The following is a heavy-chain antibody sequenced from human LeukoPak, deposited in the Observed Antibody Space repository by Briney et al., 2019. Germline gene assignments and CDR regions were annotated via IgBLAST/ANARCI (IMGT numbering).Heavy chain of an antibody. CDR3: AKEVEEEEPYFDY. CDR1: GFISSSYE. J-gene: IGHJ4*02. D-gene: IGHD1-26*01. CDR2: ISSSGSTK. Sequence: GSLRLSCAASGFISSSYEMNWVRQAPGKGLEWVSYISSSGSTKYYADSVKGRFTISRDNSKNTLYLRMNSLRAEDTAVYYCAKEVEEEEPYFDYWGQGTLVTVSS. V-gene: IGHV3-48*03.